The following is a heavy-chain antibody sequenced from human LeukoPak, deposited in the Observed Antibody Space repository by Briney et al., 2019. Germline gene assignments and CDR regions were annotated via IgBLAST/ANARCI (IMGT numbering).Heavy chain of an antibody. CDR3: ARDAVDCSSTSCYNWFDP. J-gene: IGHJ5*02. Sequence: SETLSLTCTVSGYSISSGYYWGWIRQPPGEGLEWIGSIYHSGRTFYNPSLKSRVTISVDTSKNQFSLKLSSVTAADTAVYYCARDAVDCSSTSCYNWFDPWGQGTLVTVSS. D-gene: IGHD2-2*01. CDR2: IYHSGRT. CDR1: GYSISSGYY. V-gene: IGHV4-38-2*02.